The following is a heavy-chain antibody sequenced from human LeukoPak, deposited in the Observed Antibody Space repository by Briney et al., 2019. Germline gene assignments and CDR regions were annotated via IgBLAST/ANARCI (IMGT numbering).Heavy chain of an antibody. V-gene: IGHV4-34*01. CDR1: GGSFSGYY. CDR2: INHSGST. D-gene: IGHD6-13*01. J-gene: IGHJ4*02. Sequence: SETLSLTCAVYGGSFSGYYWSWIRQPPGKGLEWIGEINHSGSTNYNPSLKSRVTISVDTSKNQFSLKLSSVTAADTAVYYCASLAAAGNDYWGQGTLVAVSS. CDR3: ASLAAAGNDY.